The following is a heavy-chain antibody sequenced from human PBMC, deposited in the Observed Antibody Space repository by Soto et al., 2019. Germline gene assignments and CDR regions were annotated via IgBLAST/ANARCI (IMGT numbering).Heavy chain of an antibody. CDR1: GYTFTSYG. CDR3: ASDQYFLPNPYFYGMDV. Sequence: ASVKVSCKASGYTFTSYGISWVRQAPGQGLEWMGWISAYNGNTKYAQILQGRVTMTTDTSTSIAYMELRSRRSDDTAMYYCASDQYFLPNPYFYGMDVWGQGTTVTVSS. D-gene: IGHD3-9*01. CDR2: ISAYNGNT. J-gene: IGHJ6*02. V-gene: IGHV1-18*01.